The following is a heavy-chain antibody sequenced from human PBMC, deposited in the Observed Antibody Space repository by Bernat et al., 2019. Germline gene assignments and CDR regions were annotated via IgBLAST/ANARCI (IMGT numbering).Heavy chain of an antibody. D-gene: IGHD6-13*01. Sequence: EVQLVESGGGLVQPGGSLRLSCTASGFTFSSYWMNWVRQAPGKGLEWVANIKEDGSEKYYVDSVKGRCIISRDNAKNTLYLQMNSLRAEDTAVYYCARVDSTSWYSRDYWGQGTLVTVSS. J-gene: IGHJ4*02. V-gene: IGHV3-7*03. CDR1: GFTFSSYW. CDR3: ARVDSTSWYSRDY. CDR2: IKEDGSEK.